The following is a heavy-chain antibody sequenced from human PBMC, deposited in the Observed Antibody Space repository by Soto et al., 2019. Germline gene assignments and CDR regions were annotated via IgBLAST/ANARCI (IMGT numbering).Heavy chain of an antibody. D-gene: IGHD6-13*01. V-gene: IGHV3-33*01. Sequence: GSLRLSCAASGFTFSSYGMHWVRQAPGKGLEWVAVIWYDGSNKYYADSVKGRFTISRDNSKNTLYLQMNSLRAEDTAVYYCARDGLRIAAAGDAFDIWGQGTMVTVSS. CDR3: ARDGLRIAAAGDAFDI. J-gene: IGHJ3*02. CDR2: IWYDGSNK. CDR1: GFTFSSYG.